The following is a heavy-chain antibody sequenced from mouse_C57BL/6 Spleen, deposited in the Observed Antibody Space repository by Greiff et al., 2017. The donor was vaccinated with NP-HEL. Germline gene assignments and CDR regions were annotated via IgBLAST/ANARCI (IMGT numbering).Heavy chain of an antibody. CDR3: ARQVYYDYDGRFAY. D-gene: IGHD2-4*01. CDR2: ISSGSSTI. J-gene: IGHJ3*01. CDR1: GFTFSDYG. V-gene: IGHV5-17*01. Sequence: EVKLMESGGGLVKPGGSLKLSCAASGFTFSDYGMHWVRQAPEKGLEWVAYISSGSSTIYYADTVKGRFTISRDNAKNTLFLQMTSLRSEDTAMYYCARQVYYDYDGRFAYWGQGTLVTVSA.